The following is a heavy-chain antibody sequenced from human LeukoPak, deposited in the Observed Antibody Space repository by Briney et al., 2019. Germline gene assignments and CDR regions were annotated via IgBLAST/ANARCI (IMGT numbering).Heavy chain of an antibody. D-gene: IGHD6-13*01. J-gene: IGHJ4*02. CDR3: ARSYSSSWYFDY. CDR1: GASISSYY. CDR2: IYYSGST. V-gene: IGHV4-59*01. Sequence: SETLSLTCTVSGASISSYYWSWLRQPPGKGLEWIGYIYYSGSTNYNPSLKSRVTISVDTSKNQFSLKLSSVTAADTAVYYCARSYSSSWYFDYWGQGTLVTVSS.